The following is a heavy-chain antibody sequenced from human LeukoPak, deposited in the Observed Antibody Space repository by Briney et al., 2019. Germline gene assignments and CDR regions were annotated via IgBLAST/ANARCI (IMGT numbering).Heavy chain of an antibody. J-gene: IGHJ4*02. CDR3: ARLIGIAAAGIEY. Sequence: SETLSLTCTVSGGSISSYYWSWIRQPPGEGLEWIGYIYYSGSTNYNPSLKSRVTISVDTSKNQFSLKLSSVTAADTAVYYCARLIGIAAAGIEYWGQGTLVTVSS. CDR1: GGSISSYY. V-gene: IGHV4-59*08. D-gene: IGHD6-13*01. CDR2: IYYSGST.